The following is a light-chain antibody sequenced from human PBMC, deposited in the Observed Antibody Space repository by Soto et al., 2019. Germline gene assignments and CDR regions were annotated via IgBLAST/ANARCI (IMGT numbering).Light chain of an antibody. CDR1: QSLRRSH. V-gene: IGKV3-20*01. CDR2: GTS. CDR3: QHYGGSPPIT. J-gene: IGKJ5*01. Sequence: ENLLTQSPGTLSLSPGEKATLSCRVNQSLRRSHLAWYRQKPGQAPRLLIYGTSNRATGIPDRVSGSGSGADFTLTISGLEPEDFAVYYCQHYGGSPPITFGQGTRLEIK.